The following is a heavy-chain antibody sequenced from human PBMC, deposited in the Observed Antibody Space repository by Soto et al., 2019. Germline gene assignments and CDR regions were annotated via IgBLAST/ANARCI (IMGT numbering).Heavy chain of an antibody. CDR2: VYYGGAIFYSGNI. V-gene: IGHV4-39*01. CDR1: GDSISSSNSH. Sequence: SETLSLTCTVSGDSISSSNSHWGWTRQPPGKGLEYIGSVYYGGAIFYSGNIYYNPSLKSRVTISVYTSKNQFSLRLSSVTAADTGVYYCVRYDRINMKPYSPEGFHIWGQGTMVTVSS. D-gene: IGHD3-3*02. J-gene: IGHJ3*02. CDR3: VRYDRINMKPYSPEGFHI.